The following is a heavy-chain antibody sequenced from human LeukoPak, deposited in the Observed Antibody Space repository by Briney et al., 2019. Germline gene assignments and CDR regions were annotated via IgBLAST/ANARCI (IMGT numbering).Heavy chain of an antibody. V-gene: IGHV4-4*07. CDR2: VFTSGST. CDR1: SGSISNFH. CDR3: ARFFRTVWELPYY. J-gene: IGHJ4*02. Sequence: KSSETLSLTCTVSSGSISNFHWTWIRQPAGKGLEWIGRVFTSGSTNYNPSLKSRVTISVDTSKNQFSLRLSSVTAADTAVYYCARFFRTVWELPYYWGPGTLVTVSS. D-gene: IGHD1-26*01.